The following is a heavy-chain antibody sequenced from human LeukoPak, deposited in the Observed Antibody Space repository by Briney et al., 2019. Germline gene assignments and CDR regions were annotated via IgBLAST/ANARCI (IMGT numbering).Heavy chain of an antibody. CDR3: ARGSSLDYGDYKGMDV. D-gene: IGHD4-17*01. V-gene: IGHV1-69*04. Sequence: ASVKVPCKASGCTFTSYAISWVRQAPGQGLEWMGRIIPILGIANYAQKFQGRVTITADKSTSTAYMELSSLRSENTAVYYCARGSSLDYGDYKGMDVWGQGTTVTVSS. J-gene: IGHJ6*02. CDR2: IIPILGIA. CDR1: GCTFTSYA.